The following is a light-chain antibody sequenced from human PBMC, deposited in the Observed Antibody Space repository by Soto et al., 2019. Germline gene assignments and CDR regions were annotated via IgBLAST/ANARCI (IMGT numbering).Light chain of an antibody. Sequence: IVLTQSPDTLSLSPGDRAALSCRASQRVSKNFLARYQQKPGQAPRLLIYGASTRATGIPDRFSGSGSGTDFTLTIVSLEPEDFAVYYCQQYGGSPPNTFGQGTRLELK. V-gene: IGKV3-20*01. J-gene: IGKJ2*01. CDR1: QRVSKNF. CDR3: QQYGGSPPNT. CDR2: GAS.